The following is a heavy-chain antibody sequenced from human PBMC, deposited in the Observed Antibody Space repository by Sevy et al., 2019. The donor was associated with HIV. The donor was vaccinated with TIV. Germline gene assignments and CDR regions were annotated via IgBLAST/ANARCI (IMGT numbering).Heavy chain of an antibody. CDR3: ARAACSGGSCYPLNAFDI. V-gene: IGHV3-33*01. D-gene: IGHD2-15*01. CDR2: IWYDGSNK. CDR1: GFTFSSYG. J-gene: IGHJ3*02. Sequence: GGSLRLSCAASGFTFSSYGMHWVHQAPGKGLEWVAVIWYDGSNKYYADSVKGRFTISRDNSKNTLYLQMNSLRAEDTAVYYCARAACSGGSCYPLNAFDIWGQGTMVTVSS.